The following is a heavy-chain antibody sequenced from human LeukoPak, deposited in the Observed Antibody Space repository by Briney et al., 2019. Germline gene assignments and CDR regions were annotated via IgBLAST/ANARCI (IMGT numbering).Heavy chain of an antibody. CDR1: GFTFTSYS. CDR2: ISGGGGGT. Sequence: GGSLRLSCAASGFTFTSYSMNWVRQAPGKGLEWVSIISGGGGGTYYADSVKGRFTISRDNSKNTLYLQVNSLRAEDTAVYYCAKGGKWDVTPFDYWGQGTLVTVSS. D-gene: IGHD1-26*01. V-gene: IGHV3-23*01. CDR3: AKGGKWDVTPFDY. J-gene: IGHJ4*02.